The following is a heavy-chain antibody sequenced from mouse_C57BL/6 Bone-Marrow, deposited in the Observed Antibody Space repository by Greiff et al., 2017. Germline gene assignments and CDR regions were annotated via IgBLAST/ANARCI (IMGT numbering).Heavy chain of an antibody. CDR1: GFTFSSYA. CDR2: ISDGGSYT. D-gene: IGHD2-4*01. J-gene: IGHJ1*03. V-gene: IGHV5-4*01. Sequence: EVQGVESGGGLVKPGGSLKLSCAASGFTFSSYAMSWVRQTPEKRLEWVATISDGGSYTYYPDNVKGRFTISRDNSKNNLYLQMSHLKSEDTAMYYWARGVYYDYDGYFDVWGTGTTVTVSS. CDR3: ARGVYYDYDGYFDV.